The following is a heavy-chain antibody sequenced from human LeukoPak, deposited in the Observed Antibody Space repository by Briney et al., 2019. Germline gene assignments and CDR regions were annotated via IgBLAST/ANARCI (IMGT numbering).Heavy chain of an antibody. V-gene: IGHV4-39*01. CDR1: SGSISTSNYY. CDR3: ARQQQQLYHYYYYMDV. D-gene: IGHD6-13*01. J-gene: IGHJ6*03. Sequence: PSETLSLTCTVSSGSISTSNYYWGWVRQPPGKALEWIGNIFYSGSTYYSPSLKSRVTISLDTSRNQFSLKLSSVTAADTAVYYCARQQQQLYHYYYYMDVWGKGTTVTISS. CDR2: IFYSGST.